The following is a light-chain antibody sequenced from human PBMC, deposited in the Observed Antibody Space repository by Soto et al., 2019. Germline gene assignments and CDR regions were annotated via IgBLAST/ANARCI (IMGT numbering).Light chain of an antibody. Sequence: DIVMTQSPDSLAVSLGERATINCRSSQTVLFSSNNKNNLACYQEKPGHPPKLLIYWASTRESGVPDRFSGSRSRIDFPLPLSRLQAEDVAVYCFQQYYDTPPLTFGGGTKVEIK. CDR1: QTVLFSSNNKNN. CDR3: QQYYDTPPLT. J-gene: IGKJ4*01. V-gene: IGKV4-1*01. CDR2: WAS.